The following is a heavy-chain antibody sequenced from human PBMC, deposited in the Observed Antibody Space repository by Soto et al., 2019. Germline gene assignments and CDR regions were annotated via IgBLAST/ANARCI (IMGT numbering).Heavy chain of an antibody. CDR2: IWYDGRDK. D-gene: IGHD3-22*01. J-gene: IGHJ4*02. CDR3: VNGYGYFDN. CDR1: GITFSNYG. V-gene: IGHV3-33*06. Sequence: QVQLVESGGGVVQPGRSLRLSCAASGITFSNYGTHWVRQAPGKGLEWVAVIWYDGRDKYYADSVKGRFTISRDNSKNTLYLQMNSLTADDTAVYYCVNGYGYFDNWGQGTLVTVSS.